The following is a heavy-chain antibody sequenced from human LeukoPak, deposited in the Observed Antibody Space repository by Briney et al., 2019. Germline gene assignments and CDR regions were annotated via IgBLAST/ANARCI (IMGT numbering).Heavy chain of an antibody. D-gene: IGHD6-19*01. CDR2: ISYDGSNK. V-gene: IGHV3-30*18. CDR3: AKEFPVAGSPFDY. CDR1: GFTFSSCG. J-gene: IGHJ4*02. Sequence: PGRSLRFSCAASGFTFSSCGMHWVRQAPGKGLEWVAVISYDGSNKYYADSVKGRFTISRDNSKNTLYLQMNSLRAEDTAVYYCAKEFPVAGSPFDYWGQGTLVTVSS.